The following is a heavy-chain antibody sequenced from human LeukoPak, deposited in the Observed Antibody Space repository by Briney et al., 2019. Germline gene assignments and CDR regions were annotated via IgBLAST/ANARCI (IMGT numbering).Heavy chain of an antibody. CDR3: ARARDGYGDYDYFDY. Sequence: SETLSLTCTVSGGSISSGGYYWSWIRQHPGKGLEWIGYIYYSGSTYYNPSLKSRVTISVDTSKNQFSLKLSSVTAADTAVYYCARARDGYGDYDYFDYWGQGTLVTVSS. CDR2: IYYSGST. CDR1: GGSISSGGYY. J-gene: IGHJ4*02. V-gene: IGHV4-31*03. D-gene: IGHD4-17*01.